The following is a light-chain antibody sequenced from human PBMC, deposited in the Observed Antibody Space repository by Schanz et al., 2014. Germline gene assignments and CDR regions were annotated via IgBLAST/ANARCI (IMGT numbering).Light chain of an antibody. V-gene: IGLV2-14*03. J-gene: IGLJ2*01. Sequence: QSALTQPASVSGSPGQSITLSCTGTSSDVGGYNYVSWYQHHPGKAPKLMIYDVNNRPSGVSNRFSGSKSGNTASLTISGLQAEDEADYYCSSYASSGGVVFGGGTKLTVL. CDR3: SSYASSGGVV. CDR1: SSDVGGYNY. CDR2: DVN.